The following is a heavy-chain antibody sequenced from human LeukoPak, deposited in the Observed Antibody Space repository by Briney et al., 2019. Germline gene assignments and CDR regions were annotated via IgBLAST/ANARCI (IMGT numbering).Heavy chain of an antibody. CDR1: GYTFTAYY. V-gene: IGHV1-2*02. D-gene: IGHD3-22*01. Sequence: ASVKVSSKASGYTFTAYYIHWVRQAPGQGLEWMGWINPNRGGTNYAQKFQGRVTMTRDTSISTAYMELSRLRSDDTAVYFCARRCDTSSYYTYYFDYWGQGTLVTVSS. CDR3: ARRCDTSSYYTYYFDY. CDR2: INPNRGGT. J-gene: IGHJ4*02.